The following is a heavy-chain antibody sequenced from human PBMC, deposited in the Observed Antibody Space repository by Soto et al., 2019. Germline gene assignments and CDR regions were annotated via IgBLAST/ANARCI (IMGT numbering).Heavy chain of an antibody. D-gene: IGHD1-26*01. CDR2: ISSSSSYI. J-gene: IGHJ6*02. V-gene: IGHV3-21*01. CDR3: ARDPEWELPYGMDV. Sequence: GGSLRLSCAASGFTFSSYSMNWVRQAPGKGLEWVSSISSSSSYIYYADSVKGRFTISRDNAKNSLYLQMNSLRAEDTAVYYCARDPEWELPYGMDVWGQGTTVTVSS. CDR1: GFTFSSYS.